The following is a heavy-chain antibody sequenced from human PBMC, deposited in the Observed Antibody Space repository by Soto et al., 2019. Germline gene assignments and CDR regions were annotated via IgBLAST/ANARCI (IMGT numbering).Heavy chain of an antibody. V-gene: IGHV3-23*01. Sequence: GGSLRLSCAASGFTFSSYAMSWVRQAPGKGLEWVSAISGSGGSTYYADSVKGRFTISRDNSKNTLYLQMNSLRAEDTAVCYCAKDSKSQNYDFWSGYLYTDYYYYYMDVWGKGTTVTVSS. CDR2: ISGSGGST. J-gene: IGHJ6*03. D-gene: IGHD3-3*01. CDR1: GFTFSSYA. CDR3: AKDSKSQNYDFWSGYLYTDYYYYYMDV.